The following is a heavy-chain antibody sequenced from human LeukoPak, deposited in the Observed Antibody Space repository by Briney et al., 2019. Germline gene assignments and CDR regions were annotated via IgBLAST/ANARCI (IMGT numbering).Heavy chain of an antibody. D-gene: IGHD2-2*01. J-gene: IGHJ4*02. CDR3: ARSAHCSSTSCCFDY. CDR2: IYPGDSDT. CDR1: GYSFTSYW. Sequence: GGSLNISCTGSGYSFTSYWIGGVRQMPGKGLEGVGIIYPGDSDTRYSPSFQGQVTISADKSISTAYLQWSSLKASDTAMYSCARSAHCSSTSCCFDYWGQGTLVTVSS. V-gene: IGHV5-51*03.